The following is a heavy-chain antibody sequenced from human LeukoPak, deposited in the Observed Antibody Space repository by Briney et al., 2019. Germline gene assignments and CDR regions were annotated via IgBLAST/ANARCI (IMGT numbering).Heavy chain of an antibody. V-gene: IGHV3-74*01. CDR2: ITNDGSST. CDR1: GLTFSSHW. J-gene: IGHJ4*02. D-gene: IGHD3-9*01. Sequence: GGSLRLSCAASGLTFSSHWMHWVRQAPGKGLVWVSRITNDGSSTTYADSVKGRFTISRDNSKNTLYLQMNSLRAEDTAVYYCAKLGTYYDILTGYLPPNYFDYWGQGTLVTVSS. CDR3: AKLGTYYDILTGYLPPNYFDY.